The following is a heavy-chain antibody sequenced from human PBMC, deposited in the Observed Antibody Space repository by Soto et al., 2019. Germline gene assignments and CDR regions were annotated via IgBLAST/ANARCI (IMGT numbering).Heavy chain of an antibody. J-gene: IGHJ4*02. Sequence: VKVSCKAVRYIFTNCGVSWVRQAPGQGLEWMGGIIPIFGTANYAQKFQGRVTITADESTSTAYMELSSLRSEDTAVYYCASPPASYYYDSSGYSFDYWGQGTLVTVSS. V-gene: IGHV1-69*13. CDR3: ASPPASYYYDSSGYSFDY. CDR1: RYIFTNCG. D-gene: IGHD3-22*01. CDR2: IIPIFGTA.